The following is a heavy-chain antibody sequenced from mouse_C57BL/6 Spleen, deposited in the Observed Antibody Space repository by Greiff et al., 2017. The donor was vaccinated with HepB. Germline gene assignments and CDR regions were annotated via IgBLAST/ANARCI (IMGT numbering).Heavy chain of an antibody. CDR1: GYAFSSSW. V-gene: IGHV1-82*01. CDR2: IYPGDGDT. J-gene: IGHJ4*01. Sequence: VQLQQSGPELVKPGASVKISCKASGYAFSSSWMNWVKQRPGKGLEWIGRIYPGDGDTNYNGKFKGKATLTADKYSSTAYMQLSSLTSEDSAVYFCARYYGSSSFYAMDYWGQGTSVTVSS. CDR3: ARYYGSSSFYAMDY. D-gene: IGHD1-1*01.